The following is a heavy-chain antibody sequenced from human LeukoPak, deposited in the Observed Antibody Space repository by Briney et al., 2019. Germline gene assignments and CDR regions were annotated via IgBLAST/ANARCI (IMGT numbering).Heavy chain of an antibody. D-gene: IGHD3-10*01. J-gene: IGHJ4*02. CDR3: AKTLPYGARSFDY. V-gene: IGHV3-23*01. CDR2: ISGSGGST. CDR1: GFTFSSYG. Sequence: PGGTLRLSCTASGFTFSSYGMSWVRQAPGKGLEWVSAISGSGGSTYYADSVKGRFTISRDNSKNTLYLQMNSLRSEDTAMFYCAKTLPYGARSFDYWGQGTLVTVSS.